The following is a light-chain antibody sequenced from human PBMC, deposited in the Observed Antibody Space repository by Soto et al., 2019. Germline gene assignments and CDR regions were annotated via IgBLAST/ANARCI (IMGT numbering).Light chain of an antibody. Sequence: QSVLTQPASVSGSPGQSITISCTGTSSDVGGYNYASWYQQHPAKAPKLMIYDVSNRPSGVSNRFSGSRSGNTASLTISGLQAEDEADYYCSSYTTSSTYLFGTGTKVTVL. CDR2: DVS. V-gene: IGLV2-14*01. CDR3: SSYTTSSTYL. J-gene: IGLJ1*01. CDR1: SSDVGGYNY.